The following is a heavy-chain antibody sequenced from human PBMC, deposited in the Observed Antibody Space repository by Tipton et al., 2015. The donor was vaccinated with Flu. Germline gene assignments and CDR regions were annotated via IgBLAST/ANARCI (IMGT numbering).Heavy chain of an antibody. CDR2: ISYDGSNQ. D-gene: IGHD6-19*01. J-gene: IGHJ4*02. Sequence: SLRLSCAASGFSFSSYGMHWVRQAPGKGLEWLADISYDGSNQFYADSVKGRFTISRDNSKNTLFLQMSSLRPEDTAVYYCAKDASSGWLFYFDYWGQGALVTVSS. CDR3: AKDASSGWLFYFDY. CDR1: GFSFSSYG. V-gene: IGHV3-30*18.